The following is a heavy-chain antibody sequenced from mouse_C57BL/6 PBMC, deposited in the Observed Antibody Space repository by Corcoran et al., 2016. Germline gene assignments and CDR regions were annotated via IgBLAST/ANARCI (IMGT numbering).Heavy chain of an antibody. Sequence: EVQLQQSGAALVRPGSTVKMACKTSGYPFTSYGINWVKKRPGKGLEWIGYIYIGNGYTEYNDKYKGKTTLTSDTSSITAYMQLSSLTSEDSAIYVCSRGFYYYGMDAMDYWCPGTSVTVSS. CDR2: IYIGNGYT. J-gene: IGHJ4*01. V-gene: IGHV1-58*01. CDR3: SRGFYYYGMDAMDY. CDR1: GYPFTSYG. D-gene: IGHD1-1*01.